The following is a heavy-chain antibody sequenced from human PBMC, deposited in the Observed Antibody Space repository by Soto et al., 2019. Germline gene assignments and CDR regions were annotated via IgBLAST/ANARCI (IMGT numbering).Heavy chain of an antibody. J-gene: IGHJ4*02. CDR2: INHSGST. D-gene: IGHD2-15*01. CDR3: ASSGYRSGGSCSKATPTEY. V-gene: IGHV4-34*01. Sequence: PSETMSLTCAVYDGSFSGYYWSWIRQPPGKGLEWIGEINHSGSTNYNPSLKSRVTISVDTSKNQFSLKLSSVTAADTAVYYCASSGYRSGGSCSKATPTEYRRKGTLVTVSP. CDR1: DGSFSGYY.